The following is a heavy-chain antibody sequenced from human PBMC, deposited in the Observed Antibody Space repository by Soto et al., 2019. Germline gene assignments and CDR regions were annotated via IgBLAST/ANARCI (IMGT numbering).Heavy chain of an antibody. Sequence: GESLKISCKGSGYSFTSYWISWVRQMPGKGLEWMGRIDPSDSYTNYSPSFQGHVTISADKSISTAYLQWSSLKASDTAMYYCARHNSSSWYLDYGMDVWGQGTTVTVSS. CDR2: IDPSDSYT. CDR3: ARHNSSSWYLDYGMDV. J-gene: IGHJ6*02. CDR1: GYSFTSYW. D-gene: IGHD6-13*01. V-gene: IGHV5-10-1*01.